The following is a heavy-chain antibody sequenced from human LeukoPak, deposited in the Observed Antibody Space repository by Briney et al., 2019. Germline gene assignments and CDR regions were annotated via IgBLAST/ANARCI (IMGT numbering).Heavy chain of an antibody. CDR3: ARDSGGGYSGYLGDTFYYYYYHMDV. Sequence: SVKVSCKASGGTFSSYAISWVRQAPGQGLEWMGGIIPIFGTANYAQKFQGRVTITTDESTSTAYMELSSLRSEDTAVYYCARDSGGGYSGYLGDTFYYYYYHMDVWGKGTTVTVSS. CDR2: IIPIFGTA. D-gene: IGHD5-12*01. CDR1: GGTFSSYA. V-gene: IGHV1-69*05. J-gene: IGHJ6*03.